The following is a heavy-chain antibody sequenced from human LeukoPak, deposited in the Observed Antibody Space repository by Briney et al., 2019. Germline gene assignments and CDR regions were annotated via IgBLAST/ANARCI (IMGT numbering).Heavy chain of an antibody. J-gene: IGHJ6*02. D-gene: IGHD6-6*01. CDR2: IIPIFGTA. V-gene: IGHV1-69*13. Sequence: ASVKVSCKASGYTFTSYGISWVRQAPGQGLEWMGGIIPIFGTANYAQKFQGRVTITADESTSTAYMELSSLRSEDTAVYYCARAVAARPYYYGMDVWGQGTTVTVSS. CDR1: GYTFTSYG. CDR3: ARAVAARPYYYGMDV.